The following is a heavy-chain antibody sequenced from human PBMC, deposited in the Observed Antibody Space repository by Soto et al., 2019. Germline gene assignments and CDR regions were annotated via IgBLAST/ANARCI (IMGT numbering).Heavy chain of an antibody. CDR1: GYSFTSYW. J-gene: IGHJ6*02. Sequence: GESLKISCQGSGYSFTSYWISWVRQMPGKGLEWMGRIDPSDSYTNYSPSFQGHVTISADKSISTAYLQWSSLKASDTAMYYCARRGSPWLSYYYYGMDVWGQGTTVTVSS. V-gene: IGHV5-10-1*01. CDR3: ARRGSPWLSYYYYGMDV. CDR2: IDPSDSYT. D-gene: IGHD3-22*01.